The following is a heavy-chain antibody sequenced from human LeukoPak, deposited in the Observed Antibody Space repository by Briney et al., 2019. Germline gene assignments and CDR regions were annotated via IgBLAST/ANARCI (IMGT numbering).Heavy chain of an antibody. CDR1: GFTFSNYA. CDR3: AKDLEYYDSSGCNDY. D-gene: IGHD3-22*01. CDR2: ISGSGDST. J-gene: IGHJ4*02. V-gene: IGHV3-23*01. Sequence: PGGSLRLSCAASGFTFSNYAMRWVRQAPGKGLEWVSGISGSGDSTYYADSVKGRFTISRDNSKNTLYLQMNSLRAEDTAVYYCAKDLEYYDSSGCNDYWGQGTLVTVSS.